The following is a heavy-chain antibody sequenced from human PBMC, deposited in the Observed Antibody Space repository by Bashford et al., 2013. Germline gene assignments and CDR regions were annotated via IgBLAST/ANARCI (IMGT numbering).Heavy chain of an antibody. J-gene: IGHJ3*02. V-gene: IGHV3-48*03. CDR1: GFTFSSYE. CDR3: ASFHSIAAAGPGGDAFDI. CDR2: ISSSGSTI. Sequence: GSLRLSCAASGFTFSSYEMNWVRQAPGKGLEWVSYISSSGSTIYYADSVKGRFTISRDNAKNSLYLQMNSLRAEDTAVYYCASFHSIAAAGPGGDAFDIWGQGTMVTVSS. D-gene: IGHD6-13*01.